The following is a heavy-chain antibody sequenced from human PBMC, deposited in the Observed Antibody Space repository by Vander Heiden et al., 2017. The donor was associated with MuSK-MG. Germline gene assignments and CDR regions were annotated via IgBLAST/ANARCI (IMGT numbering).Heavy chain of an antibody. CDR1: SFTSYW. Sequence: SFTSYWIGWVRQMPGKGLEWMGIIYPGDSDTRYSPSFQGQVTISADKSISTAYLKWRSLKASDTAMYYSARHYDILTPIDYWGQVTMVTVSS. D-gene: IGHD3-9*01. CDR2: IYPGDSDT. CDR3: ARHYDILTPIDY. V-gene: IGHV5-51*01. J-gene: IGHJ4*02.